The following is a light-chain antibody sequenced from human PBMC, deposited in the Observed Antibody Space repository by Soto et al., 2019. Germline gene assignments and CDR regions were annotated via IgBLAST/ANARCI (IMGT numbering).Light chain of an antibody. V-gene: IGLV2-14*01. CDR1: SSDVGIYNY. J-gene: IGLJ2*01. CDR2: EVS. CDR3: TSYTTTSAVV. Sequence: QSVLTQPASVSGSPGQSITISCTGTSSDVGIYNYVSWYQQHPGKVPKLIIFEVSNRPSGISHRFSGSKSGNTASLTISGLQAEDVGDYYCTSYTTTSAVVFGGGTKLTVL.